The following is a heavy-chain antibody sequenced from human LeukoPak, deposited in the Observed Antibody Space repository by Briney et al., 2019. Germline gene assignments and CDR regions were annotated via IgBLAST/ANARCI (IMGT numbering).Heavy chain of an antibody. CDR3: ARQAYSSNLGWFDP. J-gene: IGHJ5*02. Sequence: SETLSLTCTVSGGSISPYYWSWIRQPPGKGLEYIGYIFYSGSTNYNPSLKSRVTISVDTSKNQFSLKLSSVTAADTAVYYCARQAYSSNLGWFDPWGQGTLVTVSS. CDR1: GGSISPYY. D-gene: IGHD6-13*01. CDR2: IFYSGST. V-gene: IGHV4-59*08.